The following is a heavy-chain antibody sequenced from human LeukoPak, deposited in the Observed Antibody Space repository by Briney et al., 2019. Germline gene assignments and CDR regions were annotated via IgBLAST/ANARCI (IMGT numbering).Heavy chain of an antibody. CDR1: GGSMTNNHYY. J-gene: IGHJ6*04. V-gene: IGHV4-39*07. CDR2: MYYSGGG. D-gene: IGHD1-14*01. CDR3: AINRRGRPFAV. Sequence: PSETLSLTCSVSGGSMTNNHYYRGWIRQSPGKGLEWIGSMYYSGGGYYNPSLKSRVTISLDMSKNQFSLRLTSLTAADTAVYYCAINRRGRPFAVWGNGTTVTVSS.